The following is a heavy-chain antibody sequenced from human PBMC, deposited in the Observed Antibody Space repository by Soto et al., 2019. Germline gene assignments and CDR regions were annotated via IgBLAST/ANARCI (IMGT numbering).Heavy chain of an antibody. CDR2: VSNKNGVT. CDR3: ARERLNTGWYGFDH. J-gene: IGHJ4*02. CDR1: GYTFSNYD. D-gene: IGHD2-8*02. Sequence: ASVKVSCKTSGYTFSNYDFSWVRQAPGQGLEWMGWVSNKNGVTNYAEKFRDRITMTTDTSTNTIYMELRSLRSDDTAVYFCARERLNTGWYGFDHWGQGTQVTVPQ. V-gene: IGHV1-18*04.